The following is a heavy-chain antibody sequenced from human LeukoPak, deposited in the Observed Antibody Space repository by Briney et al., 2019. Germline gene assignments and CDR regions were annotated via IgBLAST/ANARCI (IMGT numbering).Heavy chain of an antibody. D-gene: IGHD2-2*01. CDR2: ISSNGGST. Sequence: SGGSLRLSCAASGFTFSRYAMHWVRQAPGKGLEYVSAISSNGGSTYYANSVKGRFTISRDNSKNTLYLQMGSLRAEDMAVYYCARGLFLGYCSSTSCSVFDYWGQGTLVTVSS. CDR1: GFTFSRYA. J-gene: IGHJ4*02. V-gene: IGHV3-64*01. CDR3: ARGLFLGYCSSTSCSVFDY.